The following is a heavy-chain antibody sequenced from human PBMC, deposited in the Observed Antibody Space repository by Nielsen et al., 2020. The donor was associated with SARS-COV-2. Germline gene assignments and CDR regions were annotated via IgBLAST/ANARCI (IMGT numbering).Heavy chain of an antibody. CDR3: ASLWQDFYYYGMDV. CDR1: GFTFDDYA. Sequence: GGSLRLSCAASGFTFDDYAMHWVRQAPGKGLEWVSGISWNSGSIGYADSVKGRFTISRDNAKNSLYLQINSLRAEDTALYYCASLWQDFYYYGMDVWGQGTTVTVSS. CDR2: ISWNSGSI. V-gene: IGHV3-9*01. J-gene: IGHJ6*02. D-gene: IGHD2-21*01.